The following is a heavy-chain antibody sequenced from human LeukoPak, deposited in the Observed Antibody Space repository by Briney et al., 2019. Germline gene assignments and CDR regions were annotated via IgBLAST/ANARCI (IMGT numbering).Heavy chain of an antibody. CDR1: GFTFSSFA. D-gene: IGHD6-19*01. Sequence: GRSLRLSCAASGFTFSSFAVHWVRQAPDKGLEWVAVISYAGRNDYYADSVKGRFTISRDNSKNTLYLQMNSLRPEDTAMYYCAKVSSAWTWVDAFDIWGQGAMVTVSS. CDR2: ISYAGRND. CDR3: AKVSSAWTWVDAFDI. V-gene: IGHV3-30*04. J-gene: IGHJ3*02.